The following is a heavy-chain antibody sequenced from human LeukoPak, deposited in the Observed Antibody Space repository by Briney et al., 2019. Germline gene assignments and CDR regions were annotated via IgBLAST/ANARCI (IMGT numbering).Heavy chain of an antibody. D-gene: IGHD2-15*01. CDR3: ARPHPGGSWYQPYSSLVWFDP. CDR2: INPNSGGT. CDR1: GYTFTCYY. J-gene: IGHJ5*02. Sequence: ASVKVSCKASGYTFTCYYMHWVRQAPGQGLEWMGWINPNSGGTNYAQKFQGRVTMTRDMSISTAYMELSRLRSDDTAVYYCARPHPGGSWYQPYSSLVWFDPWGQGTLVTVSS. V-gene: IGHV1-2*02.